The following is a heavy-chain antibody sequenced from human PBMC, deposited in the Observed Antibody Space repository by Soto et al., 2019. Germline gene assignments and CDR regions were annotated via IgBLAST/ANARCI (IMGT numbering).Heavy chain of an antibody. J-gene: IGHJ3*02. V-gene: IGHV3-23*01. CDR2: ISGAGDSA. CDR1: GFTFNTYA. Sequence: EVQLLQSGGGLVQPGGSLRLSCEASGFTFNTYAMSWVRRAPGEGLEWVSGISGAGDSAYYADSVRGRFTVSRDNSKSTLYLQMNSLRVEDTAVYYCAKGKACQLLTSAFDIWGQGAMVTVSS. CDR3: AKGKACQLLTSAFDI. D-gene: IGHD1-7*01.